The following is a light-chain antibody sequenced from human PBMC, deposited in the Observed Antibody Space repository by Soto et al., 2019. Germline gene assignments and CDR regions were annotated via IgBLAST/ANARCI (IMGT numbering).Light chain of an antibody. CDR2: GNS. J-gene: IGLJ2*01. Sequence: QSVLTQPPSVSGAPGQRVTISCTGRSSNIGAGYDVHWYQQLPGTAPKLLIYGNSNRPSGVPDRLSGSKSGTSASLAITGLQAEDEADYYCQSYDSSLSGSVVFGGGTKLTV. CDR1: SSNIGAGYD. V-gene: IGLV1-40*01. CDR3: QSYDSSLSGSVV.